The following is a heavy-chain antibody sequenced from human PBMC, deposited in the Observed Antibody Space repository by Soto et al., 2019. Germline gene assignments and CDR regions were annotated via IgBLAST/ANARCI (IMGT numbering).Heavy chain of an antibody. CDR2: ISAYNGNT. D-gene: IGHD6-13*01. V-gene: IGHV1-18*01. CDR3: ARERLSAQQPKGLSGWFDS. CDR1: GYTFTSYG. J-gene: IGHJ5*01. Sequence: ASVKVSCKASGYTFTSYGISWVRQAPGQGLEWMGWISAYNGNTNYAQKLQGRVTMTTDTSTSTAYMELRSLRSDEQAVYYCARERLSAQQPKGLSGWFDSWGQGTLVTVSS.